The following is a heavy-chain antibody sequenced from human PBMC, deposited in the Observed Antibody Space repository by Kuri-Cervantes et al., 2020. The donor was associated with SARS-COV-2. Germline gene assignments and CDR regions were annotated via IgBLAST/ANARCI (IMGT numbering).Heavy chain of an antibody. CDR2: INPNSGGT. D-gene: IGHD6-13*01. V-gene: IGHV1-2*02. J-gene: IGHJ4*02. CDR3: ARDLDPAAVHVIDY. Sequence: ASVKVSCKASGYTFTGYYMHWVRQAPGQGLEWMGWINPNSGGTNYAQKFQGRVTMTRDTSTSTAYMELRSLRSDDTAVYYCARDLDPAAVHVIDYRGQGTLVTVSS. CDR1: GYTFTGYY.